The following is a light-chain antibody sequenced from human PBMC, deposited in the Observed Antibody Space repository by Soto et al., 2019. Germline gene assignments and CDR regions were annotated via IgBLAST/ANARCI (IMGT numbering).Light chain of an antibody. V-gene: IGLV1-40*01. CDR2: GNN. CDR3: QSYDSSLSAVV. Sequence: QSVLTQPPSVSGAPGQRVTISCIGSISNVGAGYDVHWYQQLPGAAPKLLISGNNIRPSGVPDRFSGSKSGTSASLAIAGLQAEDEADYYCQSYDSSLSAVVFGGGTQLTVL. J-gene: IGLJ3*02. CDR1: ISNVGAGYD.